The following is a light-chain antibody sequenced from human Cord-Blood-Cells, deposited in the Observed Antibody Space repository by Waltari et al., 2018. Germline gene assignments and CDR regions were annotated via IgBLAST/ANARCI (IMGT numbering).Light chain of an antibody. J-gene: IGLJ3*02. CDR3: QSYDSSLSGWV. CDR1: SSTIAAGYD. V-gene: IGLV1-40*01. CDR2: GNS. Sequence: QSVLTPPPSVSGAPGPRVTISCTGSSSTIAAGYDVTWYQQLPGTAPKLLIYGNSNRPSGVPDRFSGSKSGTSASLAITGLQAEDEADYYCQSYDSSLSGWVFGGGTKLTVL.